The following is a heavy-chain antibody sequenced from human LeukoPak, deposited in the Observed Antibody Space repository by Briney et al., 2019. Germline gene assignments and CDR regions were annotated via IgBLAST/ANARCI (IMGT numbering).Heavy chain of an antibody. J-gene: IGHJ6*02. CDR3: ARGGALGMDV. D-gene: IGHD1-26*01. Sequence: PGGSLRLSCAASGFTFSSYSMNWVRQAPGKGLEWVSSISSSSSYIYYADSVKGRFTISRDNAKNSLYLQMNSLRAEDTAVYSCARGGALGMDVWGQGTTVTVSS. CDR1: GFTFSSYS. V-gene: IGHV3-21*01. CDR2: ISSSSSYI.